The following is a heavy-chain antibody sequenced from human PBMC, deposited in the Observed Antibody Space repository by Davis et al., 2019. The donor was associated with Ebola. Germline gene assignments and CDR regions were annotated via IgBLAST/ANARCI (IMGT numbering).Heavy chain of an antibody. J-gene: IGHJ4*02. CDR2: IRSKANSYAT. D-gene: IGHD1-26*01. CDR3: ARGGGSSKRTMGY. CDR1: GFTFSDHY. Sequence: GGSLRLSCAASGFTFSDHYMDWVRQAPGKGLEWVGRIRSKANSYATAYAASVKGRFTISRDDSKNTAYLQMNSLKTEDTAVYYCARGGGSSKRTMGYWGQGTLVTVSS. V-gene: IGHV3-73*01.